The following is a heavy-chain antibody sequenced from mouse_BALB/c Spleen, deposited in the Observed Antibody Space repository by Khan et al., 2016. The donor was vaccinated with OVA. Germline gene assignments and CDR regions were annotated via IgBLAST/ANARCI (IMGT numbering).Heavy chain of an antibody. CDR2: ISYSGNT. V-gene: IGHV3-2*02. CDR1: GYSITSDYA. CDR3: ARIQGGDFDY. Sequence: VQLQESGPGLVKPSQSLSLTCTVTGYSITSDYAWNWIRQFPGNKLEWMGYISYSGNTKYNPSLKSLISITRDTSKNQFFLQLNFVTIEDTATYYCARIQGGDFDYWGQGTTLTVSS. D-gene: IGHD3-2*02. J-gene: IGHJ2*01.